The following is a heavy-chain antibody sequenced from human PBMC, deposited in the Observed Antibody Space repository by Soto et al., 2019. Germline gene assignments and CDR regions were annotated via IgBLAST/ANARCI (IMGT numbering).Heavy chain of an antibody. J-gene: IGHJ4*02. Sequence: QVQLVESGGGVVQPGRSLRLSCAASGFTFSNYGMHWVRQAPGKGLEWVAVISYDANNKYYADSVKGRFTISRDNSKNTLYLQMKSLRAEDTAVYYCAKDPFGDSGSYYDYWGQGTLVTVSS. V-gene: IGHV3-30*18. CDR1: GFTFSNYG. CDR2: ISYDANNK. CDR3: AKDPFGDSGSYYDY. D-gene: IGHD1-26*01.